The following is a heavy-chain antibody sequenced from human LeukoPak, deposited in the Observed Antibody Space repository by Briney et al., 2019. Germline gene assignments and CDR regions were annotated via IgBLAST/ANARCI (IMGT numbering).Heavy chain of an antibody. CDR1: GFSLTNFA. D-gene: IGHD5-12*01. V-gene: IGHV3-23*01. J-gene: IGHJ4*02. CDR3: AKGAYDYIEMGYFDY. Sequence: GGSLRLSCAASGFSLTNFAMSWVRQAPGKGLEWVSLIIGSSGDTFYADSVKGRFTISRDNSKNRLYLQMNSLRAEDAALYYCAKGAYDYIEMGYFDYWGQGTLVTVSS. CDR2: IIGSSGDT.